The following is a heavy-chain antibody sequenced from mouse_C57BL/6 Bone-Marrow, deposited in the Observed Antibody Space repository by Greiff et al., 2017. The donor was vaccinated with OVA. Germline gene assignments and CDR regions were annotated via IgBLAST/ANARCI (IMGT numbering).Heavy chain of an antibody. Sequence: DVKLQESGPGLVKPSQTVFLTCTVTGISITTGNYRWSWIRQFPGNKLEWIGYIYYSGTITYNPSLTSRTTITRDTPKNQFFLEMNSLTAEDTATYYCAREGDYGSSLDYWGQGTTLTVSS. J-gene: IGHJ2*01. CDR3: AREGDYGSSLDY. CDR2: IYYSGTI. D-gene: IGHD1-1*01. V-gene: IGHV3-5*01. CDR1: GISITTGNYR.